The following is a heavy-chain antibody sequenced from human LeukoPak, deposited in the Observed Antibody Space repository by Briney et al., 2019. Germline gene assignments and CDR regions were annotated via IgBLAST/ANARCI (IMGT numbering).Heavy chain of an antibody. CDR1: GGSISSYY. Sequence: PSETLSLTCTVSGGSISSYYWSWIRQPPGKGLEWIGYIYYSGSTNYNPSLKSRVTISVDTSKNQFSLKLSSVTAADTAVYCCATHSSGYDSGNDAFDIWGQGTMVTVSS. V-gene: IGHV4-59*08. CDR3: ATHSSGYDSGNDAFDI. J-gene: IGHJ3*02. D-gene: IGHD3-22*01. CDR2: IYYSGST.